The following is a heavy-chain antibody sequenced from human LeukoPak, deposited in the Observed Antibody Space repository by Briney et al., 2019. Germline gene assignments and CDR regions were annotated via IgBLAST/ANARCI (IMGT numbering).Heavy chain of an antibody. Sequence: SETLSLTCTVSGGSISSSSYYWGWIRQPPGKGLAWIGSIYYSGNTYFNPSLKSRVTISVDTSKNQFSLKLNSVTAADTATCYCATNYGDYTYFDYWGQGTLVTVSS. J-gene: IGHJ4*02. V-gene: IGHV4-39*01. CDR2: IYYSGNT. CDR1: GGSISSSSYY. CDR3: ATNYGDYTYFDY. D-gene: IGHD4-17*01.